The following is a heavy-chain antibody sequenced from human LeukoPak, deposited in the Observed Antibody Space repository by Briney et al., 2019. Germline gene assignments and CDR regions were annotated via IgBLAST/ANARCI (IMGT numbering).Heavy chain of an antibody. CDR3: ARRKQQLPREYWFDP. D-gene: IGHD6-13*01. V-gene: IGHV4-31*03. J-gene: IGHJ5*02. CDR1: GGSISSGGYY. Sequence: SETLSLTCTVSGGSISSGGYYWSWIRQHPGKGLEWIGYIYYSGSTYYNPSLKSRVTISVDTSKNQFSLKLSSVTAADTAVYYCARRKQQLPREYWFDPWGQGTLVTVSS. CDR2: IYYSGST.